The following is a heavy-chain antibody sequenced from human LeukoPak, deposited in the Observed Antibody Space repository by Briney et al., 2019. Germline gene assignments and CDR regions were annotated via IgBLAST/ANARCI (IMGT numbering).Heavy chain of an antibody. CDR1: GGSFSGYY. Sequence: SETLSLTCAVYGGSFSGYYWSWIRQPPGKGLEWVGEINHSGSTNYNPSLKSRVTISVDTPKNQFSLKLSSVTAADTAVYYCARVVAARPRKYYYYYYMDVWGKGTTVTVSS. CDR3: ARVVAARPRKYYYYYYMDV. V-gene: IGHV4-34*01. J-gene: IGHJ6*03. D-gene: IGHD6-6*01. CDR2: INHSGST.